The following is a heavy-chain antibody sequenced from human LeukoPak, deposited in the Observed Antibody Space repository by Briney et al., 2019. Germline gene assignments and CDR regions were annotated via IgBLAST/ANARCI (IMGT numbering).Heavy chain of an antibody. Sequence: AASVKVSCKASGGTFSSYAISWVRQAPGQGLEWMGGIIPIFGTANYAQKFQGRVTITTDESTSTAYMELSSLRSEDTVVYYCARDSGKDCSSTSCHPDNYFDYWGQGTLVTVSS. D-gene: IGHD2-2*01. CDR2: IIPIFGTA. V-gene: IGHV1-69*05. CDR1: GGTFSSYA. CDR3: ARDSGKDCSSTSCHPDNYFDY. J-gene: IGHJ4*02.